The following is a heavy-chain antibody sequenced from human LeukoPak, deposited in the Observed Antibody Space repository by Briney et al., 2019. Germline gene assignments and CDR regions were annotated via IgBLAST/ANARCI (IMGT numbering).Heavy chain of an antibody. CDR2: INPNSGGT. CDR1: GYTFTGYY. D-gene: IGHD2-2*01. Sequence: GASVKVSCKPSGYTFTGYYMHWVRQAPGQGLEWVGWINPNSGGTNYAQKFQGRVTMTRDTSISTAYMELSRLRSDDTAVYYCARDSYCSSTSCYWVYWGQGTLVTVSS. V-gene: IGHV1-2*02. CDR3: ARDSYCSSTSCYWVY. J-gene: IGHJ4*02.